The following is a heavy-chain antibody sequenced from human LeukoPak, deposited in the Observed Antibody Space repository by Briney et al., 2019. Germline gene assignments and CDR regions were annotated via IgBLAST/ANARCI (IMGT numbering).Heavy chain of an antibody. V-gene: IGHV3-15*04. CDR3: TTEYYYDSSGLFDY. Sequence: GRSLRLSCAASGFTFSSYGMHWVRQAPGKGLEWVGRIEKKTDGGTTDYAAPVKGRFTISRDDSGNTLYLQMNSLKTEDTAVYYCTTEYYYDSSGLFDYWGQGTLVTVSS. CDR1: GFTFSSYG. J-gene: IGHJ4*02. D-gene: IGHD3-22*01. CDR2: IEKKTDGGTT.